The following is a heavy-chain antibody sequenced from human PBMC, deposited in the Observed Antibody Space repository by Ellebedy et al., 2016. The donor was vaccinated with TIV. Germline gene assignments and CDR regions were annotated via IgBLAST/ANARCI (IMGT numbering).Heavy chain of an antibody. D-gene: IGHD3-10*01. CDR2: ISSSGNTI. V-gene: IGHV3-11*01. CDR3: ARGGHYGSGSSSGLDI. J-gene: IGHJ3*02. Sequence: GESLKISCTASGFTFSDYYISWIRQAPGKGLEWVSYISSSGNTIYYADSVKGRFTISRDNANNSLYLQMNRLRAEDTAIHYCARGGHYGSGSSSGLDIWGQGKMVTVSS. CDR1: GFTFSDYY.